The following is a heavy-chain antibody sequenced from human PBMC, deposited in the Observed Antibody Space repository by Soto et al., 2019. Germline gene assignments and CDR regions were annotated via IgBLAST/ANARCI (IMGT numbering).Heavy chain of an antibody. J-gene: IGHJ4*02. D-gene: IGHD1-7*01. CDR1: GFTFSSYG. CDR3: ARDERGTYFDY. Sequence: QVQLVESGGGVVQPGRSLRLSCAASGFTFSSYGMHWVRQAPGKGLEWVAVIWHDGSIKYYVDSVKGRFTISRDNSKNTLYLQMNSLRAEDTAVYYCARDERGTYFDYWGQGPLVTVSS. V-gene: IGHV3-33*01. CDR2: IWHDGSIK.